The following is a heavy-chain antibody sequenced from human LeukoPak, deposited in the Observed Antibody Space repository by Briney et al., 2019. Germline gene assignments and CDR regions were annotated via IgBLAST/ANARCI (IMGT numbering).Heavy chain of an antibody. Sequence: GASVKVYCKASGYNFNTYGISWVRQAPGQGLEWMGWINTSNGNTNYAQKFQGRVTMTRDTSTSTAYMELRSLRSDDTAVYYCARKGCIVICYGCDSWGQGTLVTVSS. CDR2: INTSNGNT. J-gene: IGHJ4*02. CDR1: GYNFNTYG. V-gene: IGHV1-18*01. CDR3: ARKGCIVICYGCDS. D-gene: IGHD2-15*01.